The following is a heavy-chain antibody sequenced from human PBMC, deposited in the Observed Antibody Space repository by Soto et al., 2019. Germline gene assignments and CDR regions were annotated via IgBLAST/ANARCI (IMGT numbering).Heavy chain of an antibody. CDR3: AKGGGSCCFEY. CDR2: ISGSGGNST. J-gene: IGHJ4*02. Sequence: EVQLVESGGGLVQPGGSLRLSCAVSGVPFGTFTMNWVRQGPGKGLEWVSAISGSGGNSTFYGDSVKGRFTISRDNSKNTLYLQMNSLGAEDTAVYYCAKGGGSCCFEYWGQGTLVTVSS. V-gene: IGHV3-23*04. CDR1: GVPFGTFT. D-gene: IGHD2-15*01.